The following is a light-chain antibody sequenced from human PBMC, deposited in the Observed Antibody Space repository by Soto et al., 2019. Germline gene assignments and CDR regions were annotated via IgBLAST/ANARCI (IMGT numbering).Light chain of an antibody. CDR2: DAS. V-gene: IGKV3-11*01. Sequence: EIVLTQSPATLSLSPGERATLSCRASQSIGTYLTWFQQKPGQAPRLLIYDASNRATGIPARFSGSGSGTDFTLTISSLEPEDFAVYYCQHRRNWLFGPGTKVDIK. CDR1: QSIGTY. CDR3: QHRRNWL. J-gene: IGKJ3*01.